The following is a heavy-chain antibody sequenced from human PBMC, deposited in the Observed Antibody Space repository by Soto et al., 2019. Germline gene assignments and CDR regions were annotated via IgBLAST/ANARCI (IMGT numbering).Heavy chain of an antibody. CDR3: AKDGSTYYDFWCGYYL. V-gene: IGHV3-23*01. CDR1: GFTFSSYA. Sequence: EVQLLESGGGLVQPGGSLRLSCAASGFTFSSYAMSWFRQAPGKGLEWVSGISGSGGNTYYADSVKGRFTIPRDNSKNTLYLHMIRLRDEDTAVYYCAKDGSTYYDFWCGYYLWCRGPLLTVSS. J-gene: IGHJ4*02. CDR2: ISGSGGNT. D-gene: IGHD3-3*01.